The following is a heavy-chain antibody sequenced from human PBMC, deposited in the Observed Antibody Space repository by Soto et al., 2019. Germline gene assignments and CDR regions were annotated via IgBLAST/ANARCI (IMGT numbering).Heavy chain of an antibody. CDR2: IGTAGDT. V-gene: IGHV3-13*01. CDR3: ARGWYCSRTSCRDNGYFDL. Sequence: EVQLVESGGGLVQPGGSLRLSCAASGFTFSSYDMHWVRQVPGKGLGWVSAIGTAGDTYYPGSVKDRFTISRENAKNSLYLQMNSLRVGDTAMYYCARGWYCSRTSCRDNGYFDLWGRGTLVTVSS. CDR1: GFTFSSYD. J-gene: IGHJ2*01. D-gene: IGHD2-2*01.